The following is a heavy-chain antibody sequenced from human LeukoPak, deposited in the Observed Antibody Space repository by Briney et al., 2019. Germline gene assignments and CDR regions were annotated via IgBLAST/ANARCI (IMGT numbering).Heavy chain of an antibody. CDR3: AGFSIAAAGTPFYYYYYYMDV. D-gene: IGHD6-13*01. CDR1: GGSFSGYY. CDR2: ISHSGST. J-gene: IGHJ6*03. V-gene: IGHV4-34*01. Sequence: NPSETLSLTCAVYGGSFSGYYWNWIRQSPGKGLQWIGEISHSGSTNYNPSLKSRVTILVDTSKNQFSLKLSSVTAADTAVYYCAGFSIAAAGTPFYYYYYYMDVWGKGTTVTISS.